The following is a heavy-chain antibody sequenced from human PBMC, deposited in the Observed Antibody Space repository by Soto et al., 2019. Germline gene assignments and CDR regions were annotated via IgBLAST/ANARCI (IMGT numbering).Heavy chain of an antibody. CDR3: ARLERGDY. J-gene: IGHJ4*02. CDR2: IGATDGYT. CDR1: GFTFSSYV. V-gene: IGHV3-23*01. Sequence: EVQLLESGGGLVQPGGSLRLSCAASGFTFSSYVMNWARQAPGKGLEWVSTIGATDGYTNYADSVKGRFTISRDNSKNTLYLQMNSLTAEDTSVYYCARLERGDYWCQGTLVTVSP. D-gene: IGHD1-1*01.